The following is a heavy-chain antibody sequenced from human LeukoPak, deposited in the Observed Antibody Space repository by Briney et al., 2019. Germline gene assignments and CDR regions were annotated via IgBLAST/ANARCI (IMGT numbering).Heavy chain of an antibody. CDR2: IYSGGST. V-gene: IGHV3-66*01. CDR1: GFTVSNNY. CDR3: ARDRYIAARPGAFDI. J-gene: IGHJ3*02. D-gene: IGHD6-6*01. Sequence: GGSLRLSCAASGFTVSNNYMSWVRQAPGKGLEWVSLIYSGGSTHYADSLKGRFIISRDISKNTLFLQMNSLRAEDTAVYYCARDRYIAARPGAFDIWGQGTMVTVSS.